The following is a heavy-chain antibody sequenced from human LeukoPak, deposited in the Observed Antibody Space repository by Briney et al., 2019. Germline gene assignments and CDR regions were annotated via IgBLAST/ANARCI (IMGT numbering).Heavy chain of an antibody. D-gene: IGHD1-26*01. J-gene: IGHJ4*02. Sequence: GGSLRLSCAASGFTFSSYAMSWVRQAPGKGLEWVSTISGSGGSTYYADSVKGRFTISRDNSKNTLYLQMNSLRAEDTAVYYCAKDVGKWESLHFFDYWGQGTLVTVSS. CDR3: AKDVGKWESLHFFDY. CDR1: GFTFSSYA. CDR2: ISGSGGST. V-gene: IGHV3-23*01.